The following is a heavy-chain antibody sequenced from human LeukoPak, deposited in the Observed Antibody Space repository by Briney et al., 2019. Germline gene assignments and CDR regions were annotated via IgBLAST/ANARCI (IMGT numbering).Heavy chain of an antibody. V-gene: IGHV5-51*01. CDR2: IYPGDSDT. D-gene: IGHD2-15*01. CDR1: GYSFTSYW. CDR3: ARSLGYCSGGSCYLGY. Sequence: GESLKISCQGSGYSFTSYWIGWVRQVPGKGLEWMGIIYPGDSDTRYSPSFQGQVTISADKSISTAYLQWSSLKASDTAMYYCARSLGYCSGGSCYLGYWGQGTLVTVSS. J-gene: IGHJ4*02.